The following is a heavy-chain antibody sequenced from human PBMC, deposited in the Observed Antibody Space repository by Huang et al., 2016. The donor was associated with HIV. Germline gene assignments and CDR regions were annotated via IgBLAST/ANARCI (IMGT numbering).Heavy chain of an antibody. CDR1: GFSLDSYN. CDR3: ARDRGQQLSPFDS. D-gene: IGHD6-13*01. CDR2: ISPSGSFI. V-gene: IGHV3-21*01. J-gene: IGHJ4*02. Sequence: EVQLVESGGGLVKPGGSLGLSCAASGFSLDSYNMYWVRQTPGKGLQWVSSISPSGSFIDDADSVKGRFSISRDNGKNSLYLQMNNLRGEDTAVYYCARDRGQQLSPFDSWGQGTLVTVSS.